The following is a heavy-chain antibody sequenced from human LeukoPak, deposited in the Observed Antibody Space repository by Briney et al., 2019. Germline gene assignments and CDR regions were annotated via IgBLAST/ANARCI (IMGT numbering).Heavy chain of an antibody. CDR2: IYYSGST. V-gene: IGHV4-59*08. CDR1: GGSISSYY. Sequence: PSETLSLTCTVSGGSISSYYWSWIRQPPGKGLEWIGYIYYSGSTNCNPSLKSRVTISVDTSKNQFSLKLSSVTAADTAVYYCVRQLGYYFDYWGQGTLVTVSS. CDR3: VRQLGYYFDY. J-gene: IGHJ4*02.